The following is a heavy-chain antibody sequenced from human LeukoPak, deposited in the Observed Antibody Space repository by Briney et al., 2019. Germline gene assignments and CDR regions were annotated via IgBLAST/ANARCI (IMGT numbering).Heavy chain of an antibody. CDR2: IYESGST. V-gene: IGHV4-38-2*02. D-gene: IGHD2-15*01. CDR1: GYSISSGYY. Sequence: PSKTLSLTCTVSGYSISSGYYWGWIRQPPGKGLEWIGSIYESGSTYYNPSLKSRVTISVDTSKNQFSLRMNSVTAADTAVYYCAGYCSGGSCYSGYNWFDPWGQGTLVTVSS. CDR3: AGYCSGGSCYSGYNWFDP. J-gene: IGHJ5*02.